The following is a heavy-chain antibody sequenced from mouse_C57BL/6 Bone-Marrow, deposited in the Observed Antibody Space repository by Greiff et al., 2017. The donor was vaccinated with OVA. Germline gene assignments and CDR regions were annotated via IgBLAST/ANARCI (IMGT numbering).Heavy chain of an antibody. CDR1: GFTFSSYG. D-gene: IGHD1-1*01. V-gene: IGHV5-6*01. Sequence: EVKLMESGGDLVKPGGSLKLSCAASGFTFSSYGMSWVRQTPDKRLEWVATISSGGSYTYYPDSVKGRFTISRDHAKNTLYLQMSSLKSEDTAMYYCARHYYGSSYYWGQGTTLTVSS. J-gene: IGHJ2*01. CDR3: ARHYYGSSYY. CDR2: ISSGGSYT.